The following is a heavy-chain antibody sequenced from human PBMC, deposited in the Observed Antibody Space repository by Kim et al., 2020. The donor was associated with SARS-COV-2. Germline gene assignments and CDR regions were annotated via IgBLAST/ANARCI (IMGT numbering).Heavy chain of an antibody. V-gene: IGHV5-10-1*01. D-gene: IGHD1-26*01. Sequence: GESLKISCKGSGYSFTSYWISWVRQMPGKCLEWMGRIDPSDSYTNYSPSFQGHVTISADKSISTAYLQWSSLKASDTAMYYCARHLSHMLSGSYLGPLYYYYGMDVWGQGTTVTVSS. CDR1: GYSFTSYW. J-gene: IGHJ6*02. CDR2: IDPSDSYT. CDR3: ARHLSHMLSGSYLGPLYYYYGMDV.